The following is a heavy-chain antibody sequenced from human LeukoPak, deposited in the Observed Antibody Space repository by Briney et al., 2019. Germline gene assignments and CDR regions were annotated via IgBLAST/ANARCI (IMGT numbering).Heavy chain of an antibody. V-gene: IGHV1-18*01. D-gene: IGHD5-12*01. CDR1: GYTFTSYG. CDR3: ASGGLRSGYDRPDHYYGMDV. Sequence: ASVKVSCKASGYTFTSYGVSWVRQAPGQGLEWMGWISAYNGNTNYAQKLQGRVTMTTDTSTSTAYMELRSLRSDDTAVYYCASGGLRSGYDRPDHYYGMDVWGQGTTVTVSS. CDR2: ISAYNGNT. J-gene: IGHJ6*02.